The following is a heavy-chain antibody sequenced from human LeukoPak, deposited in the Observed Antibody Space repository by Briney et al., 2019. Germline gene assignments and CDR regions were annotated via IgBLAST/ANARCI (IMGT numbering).Heavy chain of an antibody. D-gene: IGHD3-22*01. CDR3: ARDFRRITMIDKPDY. CDR1: GYTFTGYY. V-gene: IGHV1-46*01. J-gene: IGHJ4*02. CDR2: INPSGGST. Sequence: GASVKVSCEASGYTFTGYYMHWVRQAPGQGLEWMGWINPSGGSTSYAQKFQGRVTMTRDTSASTVYMELSSLRSEDTAVYYCARDFRRITMIDKPDYWGQGTLVTVSS.